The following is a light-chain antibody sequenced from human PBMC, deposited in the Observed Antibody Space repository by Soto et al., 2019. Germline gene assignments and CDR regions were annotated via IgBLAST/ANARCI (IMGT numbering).Light chain of an antibody. J-gene: IGKJ4*01. V-gene: IGKV1-9*01. Sequence: DIQLTRSPSFLSASVGDRVTITCRASQGISSYLSWYQQKPGKAPKLLIYAASTLQSGVPSRFSGSGSGTEFTITISSLQPEDFATYYWQQLNSYPLTFGGGTKVEIK. CDR1: QGISSY. CDR3: QQLNSYPLT. CDR2: AAS.